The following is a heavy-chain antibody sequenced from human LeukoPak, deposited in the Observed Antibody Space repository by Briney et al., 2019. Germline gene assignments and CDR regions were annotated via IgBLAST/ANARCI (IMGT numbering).Heavy chain of an antibody. Sequence: SETLSLTCGVSGGSIDSSDWWSWVRQPPGKGLEWIGEIHHSGSTNYKPSLKSRVTISVDKSNNQFSLKLSSVTAADTAVYYCASRSYISGPYWGQGTLVTVSS. D-gene: IGHD6-25*01. CDR2: IHHSGST. J-gene: IGHJ4*02. V-gene: IGHV4-4*02. CDR3: ASRSYISGPY. CDR1: GGSIDSSDW.